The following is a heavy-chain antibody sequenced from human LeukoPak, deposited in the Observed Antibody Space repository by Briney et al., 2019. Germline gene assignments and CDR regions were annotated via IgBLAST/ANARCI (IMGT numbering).Heavy chain of an antibody. Sequence: GGSLRLSCAASGFTITAYATSWVRQSPGKGLEGVSGIGITSEYIHYTDSVKGRFTISRDNSKNTVYQEMSSLRAEDAAIYYCAKDPNGDYVGAFDTWGQGTMVIVSS. D-gene: IGHD4-17*01. J-gene: IGHJ3*02. CDR1: GFTITAYA. V-gene: IGHV3-23*01. CDR2: IGITSEYI. CDR3: AKDPNGDYVGAFDT.